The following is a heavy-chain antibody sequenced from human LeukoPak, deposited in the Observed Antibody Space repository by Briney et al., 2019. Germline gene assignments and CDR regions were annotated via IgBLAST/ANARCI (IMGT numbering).Heavy chain of an antibody. Sequence: GASVKVSCKTSGYTFTSYDINWVRQTTGQGLEWMRWMNPNSGNTGYAQKFQGRVTMTRNPSISTAYMELSSLNSADTAVYYCARESGFYGSGSRYWGQGTLVTVSS. J-gene: IGHJ4*02. CDR3: ARESGFYGSGSRY. D-gene: IGHD3-10*01. V-gene: IGHV1-8*01. CDR1: GYTFTSYD. CDR2: MNPNSGNT.